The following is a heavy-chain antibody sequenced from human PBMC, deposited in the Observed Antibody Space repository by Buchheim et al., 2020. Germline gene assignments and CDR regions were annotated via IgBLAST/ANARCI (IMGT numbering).Heavy chain of an antibody. CDR1: GFSFNSFN. CDR3: AKSSGWPDYYVDY. J-gene: IGHJ4*02. V-gene: IGHV3-48*02. CDR2: ISTGSTTI. Sequence: EVQLVESGGGLVQPGGSLRLSCAASGFSFNSFNMNWVRQAPGKGLEWVSYISTGSTTILYAGSVRGRFTISRDNARNSLYLQMNSLRDEDTAMYYCAKSSGWPDYYVDYWGQGTL. D-gene: IGHD6-19*01.